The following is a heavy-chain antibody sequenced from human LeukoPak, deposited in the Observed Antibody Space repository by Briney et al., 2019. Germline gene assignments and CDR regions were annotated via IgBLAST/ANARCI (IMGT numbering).Heavy chain of an antibody. CDR3: AKGFYYDSSGYYYKTPFDY. D-gene: IGHD3-22*01. Sequence: PGGSLRLSCAASGFTFSSYAMSWVRQAPGKGLEWVSTISGSGGSTYYADSVKGRFTISRDNSKNTLYLQMNSLRAEDTAVYYCAKGFYYDSSGYYYKTPFDYWDQGTLVTVSS. CDR2: ISGSGGST. J-gene: IGHJ4*02. V-gene: IGHV3-23*01. CDR1: GFTFSSYA.